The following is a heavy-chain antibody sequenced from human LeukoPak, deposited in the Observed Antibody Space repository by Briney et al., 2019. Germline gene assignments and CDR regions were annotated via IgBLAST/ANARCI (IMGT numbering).Heavy chain of an antibody. D-gene: IGHD3-3*01. V-gene: IGHV4-34*01. CDR3: ARGYHFPYSYDFWSGYSGGGYYFDY. Sequence: PSETLSLTCAVYGGSFSGYYWSWIRQPPGKGLEWIGEINHSGSTNYNPSLKSRVTISVDTSKNQFSLKLSSVTAADTAVYYCARGYHFPYSYDFWSGYSGGGYYFDYWGQGTLITVSS. CDR2: INHSGST. CDR1: GGSFSGYY. J-gene: IGHJ4*02.